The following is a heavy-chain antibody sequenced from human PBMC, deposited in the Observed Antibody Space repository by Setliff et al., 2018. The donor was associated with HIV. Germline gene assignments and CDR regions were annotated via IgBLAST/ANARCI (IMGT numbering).Heavy chain of an antibody. CDR2: ISFNGGSA. CDR3: ARSGRPIYYYYSMDV. J-gene: IGHJ6*02. CDR1: GFTFEDYA. V-gene: IGHV3-23*01. D-gene: IGHD3-3*01. Sequence: GGSLRLSCAASGFTFEDYAMHWVRQAPGKGLEWVSSISFNGGSAYFADSVKGRFAISRDTSKNTLYLQMNSLSTEDTAVYYCARSGRPIYYYYSMDVWGQGTTVTVSS.